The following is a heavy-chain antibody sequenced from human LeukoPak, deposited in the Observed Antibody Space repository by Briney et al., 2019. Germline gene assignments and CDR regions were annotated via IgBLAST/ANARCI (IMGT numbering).Heavy chain of an antibody. Sequence: SETLSLTCAVYGGSFSGYYWSWIRQPPGKGLEWIGEINHSGSTNYNPSLKSRVTISVDTSKNQFSLKLSSVTVADTAVYYCARHLDYDSSGYSDFDYWGQGTLVTVSS. CDR1: GGSFSGYY. J-gene: IGHJ4*02. CDR3: ARHLDYDSSGYSDFDY. D-gene: IGHD3-22*01. V-gene: IGHV4-34*01. CDR2: INHSGST.